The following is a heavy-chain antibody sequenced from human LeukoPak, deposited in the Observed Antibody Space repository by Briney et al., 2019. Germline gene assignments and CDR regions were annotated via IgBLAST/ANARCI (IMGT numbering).Heavy chain of an antibody. J-gene: IGHJ4*02. CDR3: ARVRGEAPFDY. CDR2: ISNRDNTI. Sequence: GGSLRLSCAASGFTFSSYSMNWIRQAPGKGLEWLSFISNRDNTIYTADSVKGRFTISRDNAKNSLYLQMNSLRADDTAIYYCARVRGEAPFDYWGLGTLVTVSS. D-gene: IGHD3-10*01. V-gene: IGHV3-48*01. CDR1: GFTFSSYS.